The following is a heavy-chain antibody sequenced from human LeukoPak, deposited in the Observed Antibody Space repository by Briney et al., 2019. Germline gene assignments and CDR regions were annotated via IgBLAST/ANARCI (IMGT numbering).Heavy chain of an antibody. D-gene: IGHD6-13*01. CDR2: INHSGST. V-gene: IGHV4-34*01. CDR3: ARDLGIAAAGWFDP. J-gene: IGHJ5*02. CDR1: GGSFSGYY. Sequence: TSETLSLTCAVYGGSFSGYYWSWIRQPPGKGLEWIGEINHSGSTNYNPSLKSRVTTSVDTSKNQFSLKLSSVTAADTAVYYCARDLGIAAAGWFDPWGQGTLVTVSS.